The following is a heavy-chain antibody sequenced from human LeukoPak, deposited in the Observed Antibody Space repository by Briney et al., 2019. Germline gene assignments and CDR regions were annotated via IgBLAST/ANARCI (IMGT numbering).Heavy chain of an antibody. V-gene: IGHV4-59*12. CDR3: ARAITGTTFFDY. CDR2: IHYTGST. CDR1: GGSISSYY. Sequence: SETLSLTCTVSGGSISSYYWSWIRQPPGRGLEWIGYIHYTGSTNYKSSLKSRVTISVDKSKNQFSLKLRSVTAADTAVYYCARAITGTTFFDYWGQGTLVTVSS. D-gene: IGHD1-20*01. J-gene: IGHJ4*02.